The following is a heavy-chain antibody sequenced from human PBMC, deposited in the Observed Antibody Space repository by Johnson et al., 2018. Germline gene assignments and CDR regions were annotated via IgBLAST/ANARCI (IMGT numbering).Heavy chain of an antibody. CDR1: GFTVSSNY. CDR3: ASPGQVDTAMDGPFDI. Sequence: EVQLVESGGGLVQPGRSLRLSCAASGFTVSSNYMSWVRQAPWKGLEWVSVIYSGGSTYYADSGKGRFTIPRDNSNKTLLLQMNSLGAEDTAGYYGASPGQVDTAMDGPFDIWGQGTMVTVSS. J-gene: IGHJ3*02. V-gene: IGHV3-53*01. CDR2: IYSGGST. D-gene: IGHD5-18*01.